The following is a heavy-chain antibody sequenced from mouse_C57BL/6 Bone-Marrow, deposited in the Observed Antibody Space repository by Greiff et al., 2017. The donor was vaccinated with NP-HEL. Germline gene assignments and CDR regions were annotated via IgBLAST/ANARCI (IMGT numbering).Heavy chain of an antibody. J-gene: IGHJ3*01. CDR3: ARRYDYDWFAY. V-gene: IGHV5-9*01. CDR2: ISGGGGNT. CDR1: GFTFSSYT. D-gene: IGHD2-4*01. Sequence: EVQRVESGGGLVKPGGSLKLSCAASGFTFSSYTMSWVRQTPEKRLEWVATISGGGGNTYYPDSVKGRFTISRDNAKNTLYLQMSSLRAEDTALYYCARRYDYDWFAYWGQGTLVTVSA.